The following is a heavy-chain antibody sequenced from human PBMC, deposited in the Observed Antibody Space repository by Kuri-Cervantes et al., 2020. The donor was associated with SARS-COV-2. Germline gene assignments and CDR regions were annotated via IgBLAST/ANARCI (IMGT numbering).Heavy chain of an antibody. D-gene: IGHD3-10*01. CDR3: ARGGYRFGELGYNWFDP. V-gene: IGHV1-69*13. Sequence: SVKVPCKASGGTFSSYAISWVRQAPGQGLEWMGGIIPIFGTANYAQKFQGRVTITADESTSTAYMELSSLRSEDTAVYYCARGGYRFGELGYNWFDPWGQGTLVTVSS. CDR2: IIPIFGTA. J-gene: IGHJ5*02. CDR1: GGTFSSYA.